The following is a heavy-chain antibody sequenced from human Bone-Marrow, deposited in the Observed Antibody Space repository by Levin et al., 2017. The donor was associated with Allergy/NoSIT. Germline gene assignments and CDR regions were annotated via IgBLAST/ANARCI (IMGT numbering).Heavy chain of an antibody. J-gene: IGHJ6*02. CDR2: ISSDGSNK. Sequence: GESLKISCAASGFTFSNHALYWVRQAPGKGLEWVALISSDGSNKFYVDSVKGRFTISRDNSMSTLYLQMENLRAADTAVYYCARVRAFDFWSEYPYYYYGMDVWGQGTTVTVSS. D-gene: IGHD3-3*01. V-gene: IGHV3-30*04. CDR3: ARVRAFDFWSEYPYYYYGMDV. CDR1: GFTFSNHA.